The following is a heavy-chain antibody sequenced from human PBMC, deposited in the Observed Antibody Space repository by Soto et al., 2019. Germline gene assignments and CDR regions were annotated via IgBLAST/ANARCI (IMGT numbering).Heavy chain of an antibody. CDR2: IYYSGST. V-gene: IGHV4-59*01. CDR1: GASISTNY. CDR3: AREVVLSGWYANCFDF. Sequence: SETLSLTCTVSGASISTNYWSWIRQSPGKGLEWIGYIYYSGSTNYNPSLKSRVTISVDTSTNQFSLKLSSVTAADTAVYYCAREVVLSGWYANCFDFWGQGIPVTVSS. J-gene: IGHJ5*01. D-gene: IGHD6-19*01.